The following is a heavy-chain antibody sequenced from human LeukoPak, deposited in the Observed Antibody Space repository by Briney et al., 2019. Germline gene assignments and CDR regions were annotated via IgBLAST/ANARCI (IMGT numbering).Heavy chain of an antibody. J-gene: IGHJ4*02. CDR3: AKGSAAARPYYFDY. CDR1: GFTLSHYY. CDR2: ISSSGDTI. D-gene: IGHD6-13*01. Sequence: GGSLRLSCAASGFTLSHYYMTWIRQAPGKGLEWLSCISSSGDTIYYADSVKGRFTVSRDNAENSLYLQMNSLRAEDTAVYYCAKGSAAARPYYFDYWGQGTLVTVSS. V-gene: IGHV3-11*01.